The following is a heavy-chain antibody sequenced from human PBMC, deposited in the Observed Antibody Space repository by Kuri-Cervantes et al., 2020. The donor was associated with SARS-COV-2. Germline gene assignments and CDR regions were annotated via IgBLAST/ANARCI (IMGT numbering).Heavy chain of an antibody. CDR3: ARDRGSSGWSWVYYYYGMDV. D-gene: IGHD6-19*01. CDR1: GYTFTSYG. Sequence: ASVKVSCKASGYTFTSYGISWVRQAPGQGLEWMGRISAYNGNTNFAQKLQGRVTMTTDTSTSTAYMELRSLRSDDTAVYYCARDRGSSGWSWVYYYYGMDVWGQGTTVTVSS. V-gene: IGHV1-18*01. CDR2: ISAYNGNT. J-gene: IGHJ6*02.